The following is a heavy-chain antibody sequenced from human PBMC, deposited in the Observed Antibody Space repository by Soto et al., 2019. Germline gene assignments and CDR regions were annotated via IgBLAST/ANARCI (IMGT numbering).Heavy chain of an antibody. Sequence: SETLSLTCAVYGGSFSGYYWSWIRQPPGKGLEWIGEINHSGSTNYNPSLKSRVTISVDTSKNQFSLKLSSVTAADTAVYYCARGRGEEKGDFDYWGQGTLATVSS. CDR2: INHSGST. V-gene: IGHV4-34*01. D-gene: IGHD2-21*01. CDR3: ARGRGEEKGDFDY. CDR1: GGSFSGYY. J-gene: IGHJ4*02.